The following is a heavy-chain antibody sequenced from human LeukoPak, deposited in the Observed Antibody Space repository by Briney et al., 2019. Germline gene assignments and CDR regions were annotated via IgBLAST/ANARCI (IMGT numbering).Heavy chain of an antibody. Sequence: PGGSLRLSCAASGFTFSSYAMSWVRQAPGKGLEWVSAISGSGGSTYYADSVKGRFTISRDNSKNTLYLQMNSLRAEDTAVYYCARYQDDVHYFDYWGQGTLVTVSS. CDR3: ARYQDDVHYFDY. CDR2: ISGSGGST. V-gene: IGHV3-23*01. J-gene: IGHJ4*02. D-gene: IGHD1-1*01. CDR1: GFTFSSYA.